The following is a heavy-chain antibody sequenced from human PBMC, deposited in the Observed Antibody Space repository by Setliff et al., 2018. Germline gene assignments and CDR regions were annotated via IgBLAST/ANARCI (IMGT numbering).Heavy chain of an antibody. D-gene: IGHD2-15*01. CDR1: GFSFRDYA. V-gene: IGHV3-30*02. CDR3: ARTCSGSGCYAGLES. CDR2: IWYDGSNK. J-gene: IGHJ4*02. Sequence: GGSLRLSCGASGFSFRDYAMHWVRQAPGKGLEWVAFIWYDGSNKEYGDSVKGRFTISRDNSKNTVYLQMNSLRPEDTAVYYCARTCSGSGCYAGLESWGQGTPVTVSS.